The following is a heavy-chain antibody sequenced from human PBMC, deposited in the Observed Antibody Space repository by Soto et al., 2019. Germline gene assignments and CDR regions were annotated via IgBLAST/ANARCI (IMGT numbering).Heavy chain of an antibody. J-gene: IGHJ4*02. CDR1: GYSFSNYW. CDR2: IFPADSDT. Sequence: PGESXKISCXGSGYSFSNYWMLWVRQMPGKGLDWMWIIFPADSDTKYSPSFQGQVTISADKSISTAYLQWSSLKASDTAMYYCASSVVVPSTMNYFDYWGQGSLVTVSS. V-gene: IGHV5-51*01. CDR3: ASSVVVPSTMNYFDY. D-gene: IGHD2-15*01.